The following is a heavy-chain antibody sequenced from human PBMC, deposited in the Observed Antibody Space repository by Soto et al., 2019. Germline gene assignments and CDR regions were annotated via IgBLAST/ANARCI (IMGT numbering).Heavy chain of an antibody. D-gene: IGHD6-13*01. CDR3: ARGPSYSSSWPLDY. J-gene: IGHJ4*02. V-gene: IGHV3-21*01. Sequence: LRLSCAASGFTFSSYSMNWVRQAPGKGLEWVSSISSSSSYIYYADSVKGRFTISRDNAKNSLYLQMNSLRAEDTAVYYCARGPSYSSSWPLDYWGQGTLVTVSS. CDR2: ISSSSSYI. CDR1: GFTFSSYS.